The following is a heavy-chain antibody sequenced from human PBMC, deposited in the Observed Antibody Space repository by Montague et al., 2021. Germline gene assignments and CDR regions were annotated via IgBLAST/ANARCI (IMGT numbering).Heavy chain of an antibody. CDR2: INEDGSEK. Sequence: FLRLSCAASGITFDYYWMSWVRQAPGKGLEWVANINEDGSEKNYVDSVRGRFSISRDNTKNSLYLQMNSLRVEDTAVYYCARDRAAAGSWGHGTLVIVSS. V-gene: IGHV3-7*01. CDR1: GITFDYYW. J-gene: IGHJ5*01. D-gene: IGHD6-13*01. CDR3: ARDRAAAGS.